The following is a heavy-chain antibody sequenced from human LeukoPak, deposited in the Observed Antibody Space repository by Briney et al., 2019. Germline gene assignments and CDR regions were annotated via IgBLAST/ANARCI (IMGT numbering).Heavy chain of an antibody. V-gene: IGHV3-9*02. CDR2: ISWNSGRI. J-gene: IGHJ4*02. CDR3: AKGVYYDFWTGRFDS. CDR1: GFTSEDYA. Sequence: PGGSLRLSCAASGFTSEDYAMHWVRQAPGKGLEWVSGISWNSGRIGYADSVKGRFTISRDNAKNSLYLQMNSLRVEDMALYYCAKGVYYDFWTGRFDSWGQGTLVTVSS. D-gene: IGHD3/OR15-3a*01.